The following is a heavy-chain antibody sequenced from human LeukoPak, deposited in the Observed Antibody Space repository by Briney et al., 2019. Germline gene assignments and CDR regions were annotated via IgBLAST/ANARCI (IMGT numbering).Heavy chain of an antibody. V-gene: IGHV4-31*03. Sequence: SETLSLTCSVSGLSISSCGYYWSWIRQHPGRGLEWIGYIYYSGSTYYNPSLKSRVTISVDTSKNQFSLKLSSVAAADTSVYYCARAPRLGVTTSLFDYWGQGTLVTVSS. CDR2: IYYSGST. J-gene: IGHJ4*02. D-gene: IGHD4-17*01. CDR1: GLSISSCGYY. CDR3: ARAPRLGVTTSLFDY.